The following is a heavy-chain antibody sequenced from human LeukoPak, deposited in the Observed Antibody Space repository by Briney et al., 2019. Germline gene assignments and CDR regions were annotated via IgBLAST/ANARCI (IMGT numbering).Heavy chain of an antibody. CDR1: GYTFTDYY. CDR2: INPTSGAT. V-gene: IGHV1-2*02. Sequence: GASVKVSCKASGYTFTDYYMHWVRQAPGQGLGWVGWINPTSGATNYAQKFQGRVTMTSDTSNNTSYMELSRLRSDDTAVYYCAREFRTTTWSFDAFDLWGQGTMVTVSS. CDR3: AREFRTTTWSFDAFDL. D-gene: IGHD1/OR15-1a*01. J-gene: IGHJ3*01.